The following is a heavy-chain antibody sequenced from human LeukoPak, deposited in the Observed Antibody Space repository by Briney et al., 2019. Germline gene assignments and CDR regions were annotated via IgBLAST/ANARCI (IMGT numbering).Heavy chain of an antibody. Sequence: PGGSLRLSCAASGFTFSNYEMNWVRQAPGKGLEWVSYIVGSGDNKQYADSVRGRFTISRDNAKNSLYLQMNNLRAGDTGIYYCAELGIIMIGGVWGKGTTVTISS. CDR3: AELGIIMIGGV. V-gene: IGHV3-48*03. J-gene: IGHJ6*04. CDR2: IVGSGDNK. CDR1: GFTFSNYE. D-gene: IGHD3-10*02.